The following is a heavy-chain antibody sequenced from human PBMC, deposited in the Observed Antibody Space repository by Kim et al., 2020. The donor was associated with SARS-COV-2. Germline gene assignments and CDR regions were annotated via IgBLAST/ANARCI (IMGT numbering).Heavy chain of an antibody. Sequence: GGSLRLSCATSGFTFSDFYMSWIRQAPGKGPEWIAYMRSQTNTIYYADSVRGRFTISRYNARNSLYLQMSRLRVDDTAVYYCATSGSYWVPRAEAFDIWGQGTMVSVSS. J-gene: IGHJ3*02. D-gene: IGHD1-26*01. V-gene: IGHV3-11*01. CDR3: ATSGSYWVPRAEAFDI. CDR2: MRSQTNTI. CDR1: GFTFSDFY.